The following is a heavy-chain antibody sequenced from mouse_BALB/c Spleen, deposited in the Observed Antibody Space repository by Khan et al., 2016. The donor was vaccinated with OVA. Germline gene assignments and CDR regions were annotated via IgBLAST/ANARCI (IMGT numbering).Heavy chain of an antibody. J-gene: IGHJ2*01. CDR1: GYSITSDYA. CDR2: ISYSGNT. V-gene: IGHV3-2*02. D-gene: IGHD1-1*01. CDR3: ARVYGGDFDY. Sequence: EVQLVESGPGLVKPSQSLSLTCTVTGYSITSDYAWNWIRQFPGNKLEWMGFISYSGNTNYNPSLKSRISITRDTSKNQFFLQLNSVTTEDTATYYCARVYGGDFDYCGQGTTLTVSS.